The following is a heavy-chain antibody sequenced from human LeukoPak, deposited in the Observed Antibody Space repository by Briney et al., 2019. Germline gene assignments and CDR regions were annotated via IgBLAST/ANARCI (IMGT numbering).Heavy chain of an antibody. CDR2: TYYRSTWYN. J-gene: IGHJ5*02. CDR3: ARRLTQYDCFDP. CDR1: GDSVSSNSVT. V-gene: IGHV6-1*01. Sequence: SQTLSLTCAISGDSVSSNSVTWNWIRQSPSRGLEWLGRTYYRSTWYNDYVVSVRGRITVNPDTSKNQFSLHLNSVTPEDTAVYYCARRLTQYDCFDPWGQGILVTVPS. D-gene: IGHD2-2*01.